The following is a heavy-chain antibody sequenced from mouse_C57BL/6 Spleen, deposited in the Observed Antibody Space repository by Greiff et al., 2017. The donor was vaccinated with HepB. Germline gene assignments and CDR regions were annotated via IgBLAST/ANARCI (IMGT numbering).Heavy chain of an antibody. J-gene: IGHJ4*01. CDR3: ARRYDYDVAMDY. CDR2: INPNNGGT. Sequence: EVQLQQSGPELVKPGASVKIPCKASGYTFTDYNMDWVKQSHGKSLEWIGDINPNNGGTIYNQKFKGKATLTVDKSPSTAYMELRSLTYEDTAVYYCARRYDYDVAMDYWGQGTSVTISS. V-gene: IGHV1-18*01. D-gene: IGHD2-4*01. CDR1: GYTFTDYN.